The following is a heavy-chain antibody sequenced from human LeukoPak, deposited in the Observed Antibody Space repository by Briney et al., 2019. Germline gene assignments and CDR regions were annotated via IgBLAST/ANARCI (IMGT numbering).Heavy chain of an antibody. Sequence: ASVKVSCKASGYTFTSYYMHWVRHAPGQGLELMGIINPSGGSTSYAQKFQGRVTMTRDTSTSTVYMELSSLRSEDTAVYYRARDPAYDSRIYYFDYWGQGTLVTVSS. CDR1: GYTFTSYY. J-gene: IGHJ4*02. D-gene: IGHD3-22*01. V-gene: IGHV1-46*01. CDR3: ARDPAYDSRIYYFDY. CDR2: INPSGGST.